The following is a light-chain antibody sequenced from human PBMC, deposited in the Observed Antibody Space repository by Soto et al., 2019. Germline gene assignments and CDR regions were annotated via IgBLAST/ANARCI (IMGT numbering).Light chain of an antibody. V-gene: IGKV3-15*01. Sequence: EIVMTQSPATLSVSPGERATLSCRASQTVRSKLAWYQQKPGQAPRLLMLDASTRATGVPARFSGSGSGTEFTLIISSLESGDLGVYYCQQYNNGPPYTFGQGTKLEIK. CDR3: QQYNNGPPYT. CDR2: DAS. CDR1: QTVRSK. J-gene: IGKJ2*01.